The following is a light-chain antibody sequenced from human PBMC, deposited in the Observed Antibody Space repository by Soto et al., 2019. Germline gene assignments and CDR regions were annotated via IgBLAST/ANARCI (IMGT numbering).Light chain of an antibody. CDR3: ASWDDSLNGPV. V-gene: IGLV1-44*01. J-gene: IGLJ3*02. CDR1: SSNIGSNT. CDR2: TNN. Sequence: QSVLTQPPSASGTPGQRVTISCSGSSSNIGSNTVNWNQQLPGTAPKLLIYTNNHRPSGVTDRFSGSKSGTSASLAISGLQYEDEDDYYCASWDDSLNGPVFGGGTKLTVL.